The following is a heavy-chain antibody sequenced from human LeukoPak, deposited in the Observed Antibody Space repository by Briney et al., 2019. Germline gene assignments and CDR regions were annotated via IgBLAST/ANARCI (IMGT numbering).Heavy chain of an antibody. Sequence: SGGSLRLSCAASGFTFSSYSMNWVRQAPGKGLEWVSSISSSSSYIYYADSVKGGFTISRGNAKNSLYLQMNSLRAEDTAVYYCARVGYYDSSGYYWGQGTLVTVSS. D-gene: IGHD3-22*01. V-gene: IGHV3-21*01. J-gene: IGHJ4*02. CDR2: ISSSSSYI. CDR3: ARVGYYDSSGYY. CDR1: GFTFSSYS.